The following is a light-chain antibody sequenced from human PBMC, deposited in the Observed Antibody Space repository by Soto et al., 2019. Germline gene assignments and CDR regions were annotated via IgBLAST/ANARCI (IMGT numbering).Light chain of an antibody. V-gene: IGLV2-14*01. CDR1: SSDVGGYNY. CDR3: SSYPSSSTVV. Sequence: QSALTQPASVSGSPGQSITISCTGTSSDVGGYNYVSWYQQHPGKAPKLMIYEVSNRPSGVSNRFSGSKSGNTASLTISGLHAEDEDDDYCSSYPSSSTVVFGGGTTLTVL. CDR2: EVS. J-gene: IGLJ2*01.